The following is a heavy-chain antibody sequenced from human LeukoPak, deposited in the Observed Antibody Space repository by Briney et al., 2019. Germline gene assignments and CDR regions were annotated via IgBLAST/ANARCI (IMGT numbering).Heavy chain of an antibody. V-gene: IGHV3-23*01. CDR1: GFTFSSYA. Sequence: TGGSLRLSCAASGFTFSSYAMSWVRQAPGKGLEWVSAISGSGGSTYYADSVKGRFTISRDNSKNTLYLQMNSLRAEDTAVYYCAKTRADSSGWFFDYWGQGTLVTVSS. CDR3: AKTRADSSGWFFDY. CDR2: ISGSGGST. J-gene: IGHJ4*02. D-gene: IGHD6-19*01.